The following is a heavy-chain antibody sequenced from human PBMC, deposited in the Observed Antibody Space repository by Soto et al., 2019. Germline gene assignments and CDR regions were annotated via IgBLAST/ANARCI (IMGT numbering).Heavy chain of an antibody. Sequence: HPGGSLRLSCAASGFTFSSYSMNWVRQAPGKGLEWVSYISSSSSTIYYADSVKGRFTISRDNAKNSLYLQMNSLRAEDTAVYYCARLTDYAFDYWGQGTLVTVS. CDR2: ISSSSSTI. V-gene: IGHV3-48*01. D-gene: IGHD4-17*01. J-gene: IGHJ4*02. CDR1: GFTFSSYS. CDR3: ARLTDYAFDY.